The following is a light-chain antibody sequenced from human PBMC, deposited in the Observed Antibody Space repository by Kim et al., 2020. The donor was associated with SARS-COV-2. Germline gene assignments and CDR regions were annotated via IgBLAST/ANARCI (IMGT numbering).Light chain of an antibody. CDR1: PGIRHD. CDR2: SSS. J-gene: IGKJ1*01. V-gene: IGKV1-27*01. CDR3: QKYNGAPWT. Sequence: ASLRDPFPLPCRSLPGIRHDFAFYQPQPSTPPSLLIFSSSAFQSGVSSRFSGSGSGTDFTLAISSLQPEDVATYYCQKYNGAPWTFGQGTKVDIK.